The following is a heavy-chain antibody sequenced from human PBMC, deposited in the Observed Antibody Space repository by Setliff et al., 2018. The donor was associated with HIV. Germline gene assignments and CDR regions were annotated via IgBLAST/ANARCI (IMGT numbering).Heavy chain of an antibody. CDR2: IYYSGST. V-gene: IGHV4-59*02. CDR3: ARLGDYDSSGYSWFDY. Sequence: SETLSLTCNVSSGSVNNYWWTWIRQPPGKELEWIGYIYYSGSTYYNPSLKSRVTISVDTSKNQFSLMLSSVTAADTAVYYCARLGDYDSSGYSWFDYWGQGTLVTVSS. D-gene: IGHD3-22*01. CDR1: SGSVNNYW. J-gene: IGHJ4*02.